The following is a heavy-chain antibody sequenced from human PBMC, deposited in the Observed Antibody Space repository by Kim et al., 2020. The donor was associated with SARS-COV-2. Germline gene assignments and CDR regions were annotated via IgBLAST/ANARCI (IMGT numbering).Heavy chain of an antibody. D-gene: IGHD5-12*01. CDR3: ARGRDSGNQKTHFFEY. CDR2: ISTTSTYK. Sequence: GGSLRLSCTASGFTFSSYSMNWVRQAPGKGLEWVSSISTTSTYKYYADSVKGRFTISRDNAKNSLYLQMNSLTAEDTAVYYCARGRDSGNQKTHFFEYWDQGAQVTVSS. CDR1: GFTFSSYS. J-gene: IGHJ4*02. V-gene: IGHV3-21*01.